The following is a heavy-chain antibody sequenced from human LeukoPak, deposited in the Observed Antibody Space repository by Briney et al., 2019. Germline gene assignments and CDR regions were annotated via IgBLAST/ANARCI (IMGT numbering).Heavy chain of an antibody. J-gene: IGHJ4*02. V-gene: IGHV3-30*18. Sequence: GGSLRLSCTASKFTFSHYGMQWVRQAPGKGLEWVAVISSDGSIKVYADSVKGRFTLSRDNSINTVDLQMNSLRAEDTAVYYCAKDSRPYGSVIDYWGQGTLVTVSS. CDR2: ISSDGSIK. CDR1: KFTFSHYG. D-gene: IGHD3-10*01. CDR3: AKDSRPYGSVIDY.